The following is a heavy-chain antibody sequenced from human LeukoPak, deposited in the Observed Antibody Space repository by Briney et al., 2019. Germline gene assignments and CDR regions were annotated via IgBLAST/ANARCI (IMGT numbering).Heavy chain of an antibody. D-gene: IGHD2/OR15-2a*01. J-gene: IGHJ3*02. CDR1: GYTFTGYY. CDR2: INPNSGGT. V-gene: IGHV1-2*02. CDR3: ARGSNISWRPPQDALDI. Sequence: ASVKVSFKASGYTFTGYYMHWVRQAPGQGLEWMGWINPNSGGTNYAQKFQGRVTMTRDTSTGTFYMDLSSLRSEDTAVYYCARGSNISWRPPQDALDIWGQGTMVTVSS.